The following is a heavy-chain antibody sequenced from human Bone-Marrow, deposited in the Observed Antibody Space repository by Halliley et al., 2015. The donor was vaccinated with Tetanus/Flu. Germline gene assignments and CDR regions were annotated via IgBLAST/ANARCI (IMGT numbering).Heavy chain of an antibody. CDR1: GYTFSSYY. CDR3: ARVWDDYGGPLDY. Sequence: QLVQSGAEVKKPGAPVRVSCKASGYTFSSYYMHWVRQAPGQGLEWMGRINNGADDTKYEQKFQGRVTMTRDTSTSTVYLELRSLRSEDTAIYYCARVWDDYGGPLDYWGQGTPVTVSS. CDR2: INNGADDT. V-gene: IGHV1-46*01. J-gene: IGHJ4*02. D-gene: IGHD3-16*01.